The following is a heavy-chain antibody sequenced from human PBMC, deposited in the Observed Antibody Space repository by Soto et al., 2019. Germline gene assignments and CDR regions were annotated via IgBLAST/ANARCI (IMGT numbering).Heavy chain of an antibody. Sequence: PGGSLRLSCAASGFTFSSYAMSWVRQAPGKGLEWVSAISGSGGSTYYADSVKGRFTISRDNSKNTLYLQMNSLRAEDTAVYYCAREDPLNTAMVPFLFDYWGQGTLVTVSS. CDR3: AREDPLNTAMVPFLFDY. V-gene: IGHV3-23*01. CDR2: ISGSGGST. J-gene: IGHJ4*02. CDR1: GFTFSSYA. D-gene: IGHD5-18*01.